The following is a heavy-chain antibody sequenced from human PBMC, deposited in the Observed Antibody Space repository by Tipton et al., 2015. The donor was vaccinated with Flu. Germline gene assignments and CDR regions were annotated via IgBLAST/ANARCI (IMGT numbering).Heavy chain of an antibody. D-gene: IGHD4-11*01. CDR3: ARREYSNYVSEPKNWFDS. J-gene: IGHJ5*01. Sequence: TLSLTCTVSGYSMRSDYFWGWIRQPPGKGLEWIGNIHRGGSTYYNASLKSRLTMSVDGSRNQFSLKLTSVIASDTAVYYCARREYSNYVSEPKNWFDSWGLGTLVTVSS. CDR1: GYSMRSDYF. V-gene: IGHV4-38-2*02. CDR2: IHRGGST.